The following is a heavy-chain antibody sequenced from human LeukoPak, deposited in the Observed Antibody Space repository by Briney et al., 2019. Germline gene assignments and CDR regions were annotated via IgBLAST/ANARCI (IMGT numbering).Heavy chain of an antibody. Sequence: SETLSLTCAVYGGSFSGYYWSWLRQPPGKGLEWIGEINHSGSTNYNPSLKSRVTISVDTSKNQFSLKLSSVTAADTAVYYCARGDPGSSSWYYYYYMDVWGKGTTVTVSS. CDR2: INHSGST. CDR1: GGSFSGYY. V-gene: IGHV4-34*01. D-gene: IGHD6-13*01. CDR3: ARGDPGSSSWYYYYYMDV. J-gene: IGHJ6*03.